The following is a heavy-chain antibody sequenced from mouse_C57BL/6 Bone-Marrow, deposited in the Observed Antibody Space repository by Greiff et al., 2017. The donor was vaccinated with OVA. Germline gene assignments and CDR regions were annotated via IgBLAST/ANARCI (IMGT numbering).Heavy chain of an antibody. J-gene: IGHJ2*01. V-gene: IGHV5-9-1*02. CDR2: ISSGGDYI. CDR1: GFTFSSYA. D-gene: IGHD1-1*01. CDR3: TRGPITTVFDY. Sequence: EVKLVESGEGLVKPGGSLKLSCAASGFTFSSYAMSWVRQTPEKRLEWVAYISSGGDYIYYADTVKGRFTISRDNARNTLYLQMSSLKSEDTAMYYCTRGPITTVFDYWGQGTTLTVSS.